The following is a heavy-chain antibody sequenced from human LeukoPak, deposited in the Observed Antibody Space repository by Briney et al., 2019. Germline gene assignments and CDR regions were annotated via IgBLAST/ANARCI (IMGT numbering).Heavy chain of an antibody. D-gene: IGHD3-10*01. Sequence: SGTLSLTCAVSGGSISSSNWWSWVRPPPGKGLEWIGSIYYSGSIYYNPSLKSRVTISVDTSKNQFSLQLNSVTPEDTAVYYCAKSNGYGLVDIWGQGTMVTVSS. CDR2: IYYSGSI. V-gene: IGHV4-4*02. CDR1: GGSISSSNW. J-gene: IGHJ3*02. CDR3: AKSNGYGLVDI.